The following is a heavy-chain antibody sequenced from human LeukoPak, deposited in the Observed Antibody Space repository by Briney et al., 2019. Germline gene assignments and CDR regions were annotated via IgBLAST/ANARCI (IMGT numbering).Heavy chain of an antibody. CDR2: IYSGGST. CDR1: GFTVSSNY. J-gene: IGHJ5*02. V-gene: IGHV3-53*01. CDR3: ARRESSSSSSWFDP. D-gene: IGHD2-2*01. Sequence: PGGSLRLSCAASGFTVSSNYMSWVRQAPGKGLEWVSVIYSGGSTDYADSVKGRFTISRDNSNNTLYLQMNSLRAEDTAVYYCARRESSSSSSWFDPWGQGTLVTVSS.